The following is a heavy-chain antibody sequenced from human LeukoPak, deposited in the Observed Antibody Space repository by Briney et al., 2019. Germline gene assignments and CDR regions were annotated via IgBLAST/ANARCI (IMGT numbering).Heavy chain of an antibody. CDR2: IYYSGST. CDR3: ARTRYTGTFDI. J-gene: IGHJ3*02. D-gene: IGHD2-2*02. CDR1: GGSISSGGYY. V-gene: IGHV4-31*03. Sequence: PSQTLSLTCTVSGGSISSGGYYWSWIRQHPGKGLEWIGYIYYSGSTYYNPSLKSRVTIPVDTSKNQFSLKLSSVTAADTAVYYCARTRYTGTFDIWGQGTMVTVSS.